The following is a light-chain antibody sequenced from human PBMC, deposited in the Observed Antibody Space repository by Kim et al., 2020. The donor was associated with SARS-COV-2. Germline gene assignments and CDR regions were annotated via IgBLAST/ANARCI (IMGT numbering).Light chain of an antibody. Sequence: GDRVTITCRASQDIGNDVGWYQQNPGRAPKRLIYGASNLQSGVPSRFSGSGSGTEFTLTINSLQPEDFATYFCRQHNTYPITFGQGTRLEIK. CDR1: QDIGND. CDR3: RQHNTYPIT. CDR2: GAS. V-gene: IGKV1-17*01. J-gene: IGKJ5*01.